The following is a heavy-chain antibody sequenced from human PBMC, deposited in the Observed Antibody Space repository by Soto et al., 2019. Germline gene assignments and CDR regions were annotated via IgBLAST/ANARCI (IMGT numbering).Heavy chain of an antibody. V-gene: IGHV3-48*04. CDR3: ARLSGDHSAFFSYGMDA. D-gene: IGHD2-21*01. CDR2: ISSNSWSI. Sequence: GGSLRLSCAASGFTFSSYSMNWVRQAPGEGLEWVSYISSNSWSIYYADTVKGRFTISRDNARNTLSLQMNSLRADDTAVYYCARLSGDHSAFFSYGMDAWAKGPRSPSP. CDR1: GFTFSSYS. J-gene: IGHJ6*02.